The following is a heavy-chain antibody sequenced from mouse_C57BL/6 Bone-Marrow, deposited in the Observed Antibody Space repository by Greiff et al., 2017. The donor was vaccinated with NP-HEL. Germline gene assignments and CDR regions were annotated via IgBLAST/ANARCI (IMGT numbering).Heavy chain of an antibody. V-gene: IGHV6-6*01. Sequence: EVKVVESGGGLVQPGGSMKLSCAASGFTFSDAWMDWVRPSPEKGLEWVAEIRNKANNHATYYAESVKGRFTISRDDSKSSVYLPMNSLRAEDTGIYYGTSYGYDRGYWYFDVWGTGTAVTVSS. CDR3: TSYGYDRGYWYFDV. J-gene: IGHJ1*03. CDR2: IRNKANNHAT. CDR1: GFTFSDAW. D-gene: IGHD2-2*01.